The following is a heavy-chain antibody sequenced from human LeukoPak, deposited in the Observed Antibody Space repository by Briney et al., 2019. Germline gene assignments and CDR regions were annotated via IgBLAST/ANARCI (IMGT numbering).Heavy chain of an antibody. CDR1: GSRLISYN. Sequence: GGSLRLSCAASGSRLISYNLNEVRQAPGKGLEGVSSISSSSCNIHYADSVKGRFTISRDNAKNSLYLQLNTLRAEDTPVYYCARDGGLQLTALEYWGQRILVTVSS. J-gene: IGHJ4*02. D-gene: IGHD2-21*02. CDR2: ISSSSCNI. CDR3: ARDGGLQLTALEY. V-gene: IGHV3-21*06.